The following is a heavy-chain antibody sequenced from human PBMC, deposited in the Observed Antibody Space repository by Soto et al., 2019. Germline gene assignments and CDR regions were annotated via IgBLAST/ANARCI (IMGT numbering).Heavy chain of an antibody. CDR1: GFTFSSYG. V-gene: IGHV3-30*18. J-gene: IGHJ4*02. CDR3: AKKERWISYCNDS. D-gene: IGHD2-15*01. Sequence: GGSLRLSCAASGFTFSSYGMHWVRQAPGKGLEWVAVISYDGSNKYYADSVKGRFTISRDNSKNTLYLQMNSLRAGAPAVYYCAKKERWISYCNDSWGQGPLVTVSS. CDR2: ISYDGSNK.